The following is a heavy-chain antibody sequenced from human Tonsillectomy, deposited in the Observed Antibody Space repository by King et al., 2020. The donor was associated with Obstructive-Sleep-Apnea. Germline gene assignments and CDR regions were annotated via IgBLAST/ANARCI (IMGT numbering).Heavy chain of an antibody. V-gene: IGHV1-3*01. J-gene: IGHJ2*01. CDR2: INAGNGYT. Sequence: FQLVQSGAEVKKPGASVKVSCKASGYTFSNFPMHWVRLAPGQRPEWMGWINAGNGYTKSSQKFQGRVTITRDTSATTAYMEVSSLRPEDTAIYYCARAPDYYDGSGLYYFDLWGSGTLVTVSS. CDR1: GYTFSNFP. D-gene: IGHD3-22*01. CDR3: ARAPDYYDGSGLYYFDL.